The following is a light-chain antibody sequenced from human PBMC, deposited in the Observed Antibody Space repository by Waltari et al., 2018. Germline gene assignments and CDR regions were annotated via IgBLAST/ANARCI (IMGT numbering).Light chain of an antibody. CDR2: DTS. CDR3: QQRGSWPQIT. J-gene: IGKJ4*01. Sequence: DIVLTQSPATLSLSPGERASLSCRASQSIKFYLAWYPQRPGQASRLLIDDTSNSATGVPARFSGSGSETDFTLTISSLEPEDFAVYYCQQRGSWPQITFGGGTRVEI. CDR1: QSIKFY. V-gene: IGKV3-11*01.